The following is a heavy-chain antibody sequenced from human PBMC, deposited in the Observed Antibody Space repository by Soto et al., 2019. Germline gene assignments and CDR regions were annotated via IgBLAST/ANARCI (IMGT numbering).Heavy chain of an antibody. J-gene: IGHJ5*02. CDR3: AKDRSYDSSGYGFDP. CDR1: GFTFSSYA. D-gene: IGHD3-22*01. Sequence: EVQLLESGGGLVQPGGSLRLSCAASGFTFSSYAMSWVRQAPGKGLEWVSAISGSGGSTYYADSVKGRFTISRDNSKNTLDLQMNSLRAEDTAVYYCAKDRSYDSSGYGFDPWGQGTLVTVSS. V-gene: IGHV3-23*01. CDR2: ISGSGGST.